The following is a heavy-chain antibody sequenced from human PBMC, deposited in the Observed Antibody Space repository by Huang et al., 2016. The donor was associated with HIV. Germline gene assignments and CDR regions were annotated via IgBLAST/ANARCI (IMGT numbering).Heavy chain of an antibody. CDR1: GFTFGCFG. D-gene: IGHD3-3*01. V-gene: IGHV3-30*02. CDR2: IRYDGNNY. J-gene: IGHJ4*02. Sequence: QVQLVESGGGVVQPGGSLRLSCTASGFTFGCFGMHWVRQAPGKWLEWVAFIRYDGNNYYYADSVRGRFTISRDNSKDTLYLQMNRLRPDDSAVYYCAKDLTYTFGRHFDYWGRGTLVTVSS. CDR3: AKDLTYTFGRHFDY.